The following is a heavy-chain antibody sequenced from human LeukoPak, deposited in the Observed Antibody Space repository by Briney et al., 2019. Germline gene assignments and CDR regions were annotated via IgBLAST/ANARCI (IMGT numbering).Heavy chain of an antibody. CDR1: GFTFDDYA. V-gene: IGHV3-43D*03. J-gene: IGHJ4*02. CDR3: AKDTDIVGAMAGGFDY. Sequence: GGSLRLSCAASGFTFDDYAMHWVRQAPGKGLEWVSLISWDGGSTYYADSVKGRFTISRDNSKNSLYLQMNSLRAEDTALYYCAKDTDIVGAMAGGFDYWGQGTLVTVSS. D-gene: IGHD1-26*01. CDR2: ISWDGGST.